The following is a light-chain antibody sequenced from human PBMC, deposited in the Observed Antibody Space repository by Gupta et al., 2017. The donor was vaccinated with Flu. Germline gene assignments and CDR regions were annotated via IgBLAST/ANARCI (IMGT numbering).Light chain of an antibody. J-gene: IGKJ2*01. CDR3: QQSYTSPPT. V-gene: IGKV1-39*01. Sequence: PASLSASVGDRVSITCRANQSINSYLNWYQQKPGEVPKLLIYTTSSVHSGVPSRFSASGSGTYFTLTISNLQPEDVATYYCQQSYTSPPTFGQGTKLEIK. CDR2: TTS. CDR1: QSINSY.